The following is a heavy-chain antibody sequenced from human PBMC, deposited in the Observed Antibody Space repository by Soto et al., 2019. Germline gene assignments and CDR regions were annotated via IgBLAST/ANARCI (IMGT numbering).Heavy chain of an antibody. J-gene: IGHJ4*02. D-gene: IGHD3-16*02. CDR3: ANRMITFGGVIAPLPPAPFWY. CDR1: GFTFSSYA. CDR2: ISGSGGST. Sequence: EVQLLESGGGLVQPGGSLRLSCAASGFTFSSYAMSWVRQAPGKGLEWVSAISGSGGSTYYADSVKGRFTSSRDNSKNTLYLQMNSLRAEDTSVYYCANRMITFGGVIAPLPPAPFWYWGQGTLVTVSS. V-gene: IGHV3-23*01.